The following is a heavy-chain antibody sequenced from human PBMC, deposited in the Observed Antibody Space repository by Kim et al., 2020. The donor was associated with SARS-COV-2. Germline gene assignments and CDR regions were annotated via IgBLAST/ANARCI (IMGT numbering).Heavy chain of an antibody. CDR3: AKDCAGTWNYYGMDV. V-gene: IGHV3-43*01. J-gene: IGHJ6*02. D-gene: IGHD6-13*01. Sequence: DSVKGRFTISRDNSKNSLYLQMNSLRTEDTALYYCAKDCAGTWNYYGMDVWGQGTTVTVSS.